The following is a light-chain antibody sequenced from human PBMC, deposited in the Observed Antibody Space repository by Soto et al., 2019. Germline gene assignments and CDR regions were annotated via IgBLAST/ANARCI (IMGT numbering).Light chain of an antibody. CDR3: QQYGSSPVT. Sequence: EIVLTQSPGTLSLSPGERATLSCRASQSVGITYLAWYQHKAGQAPRLLIYGTSSRTTGVPYRFSGSGSGTVFTLTINRLEPEDFAVYYCQQYGSSPVTFGQGTKLEIK. CDR1: QSVGITY. V-gene: IGKV3-20*01. J-gene: IGKJ2*01. CDR2: GTS.